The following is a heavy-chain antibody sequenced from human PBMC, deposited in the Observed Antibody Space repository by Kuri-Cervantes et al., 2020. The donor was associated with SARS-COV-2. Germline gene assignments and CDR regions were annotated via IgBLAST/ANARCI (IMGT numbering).Heavy chain of an antibody. D-gene: IGHD2-2*01. CDR2: IRGSGGST. CDR3: AKDYSRSTSCSAFDI. J-gene: IGHJ3*02. CDR1: GFTFSSYA. V-gene: IGHV3-23*01. Sequence: GESLEISCAASGFTFSSYAMGWVRQAPGKGLGWVSVIRGSGGSTYYADSVKGRFVISRDNSKNTLYLQMNSLRAEDTAVYYCAKDYSRSTSCSAFDIWGQGTMVTVSS.